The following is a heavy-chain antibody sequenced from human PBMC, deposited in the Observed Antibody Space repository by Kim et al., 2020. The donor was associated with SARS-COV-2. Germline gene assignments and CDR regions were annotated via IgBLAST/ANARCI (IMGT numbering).Heavy chain of an antibody. CDR1: GFTFTNYN. Sequence: GGSLRLSCAASGFTFTNYNMNWVRQAPGKGLEWVSFISVTDAIYYTDTVKGRFTISRDYAKNTLRLQMSSMRDQDTAVYYCARDWKWGIDGWGQGTLVTVSS. D-gene: IGHD1-26*01. V-gene: IGHV3-48*02. J-gene: IGHJ4*02. CDR2: ISVTDAI. CDR3: ARDWKWGIDG.